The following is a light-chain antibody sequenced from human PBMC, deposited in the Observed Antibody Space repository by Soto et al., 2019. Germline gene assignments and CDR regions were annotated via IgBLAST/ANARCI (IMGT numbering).Light chain of an antibody. V-gene: IGKV1-9*01. CDR2: AAS. J-gene: IGKJ5*01. CDR1: QGISSY. CDR3: QQLKGYPT. Sequence: IQLTQSPSSLSASVGDRVTITCRASQGISSYLAWYQQKPGKAPKLLIYAASTLQSGVPPRFSGSGSGTDFTLTISSLQPEDFATYYCQQLKGYPTFCQGTRLEIK.